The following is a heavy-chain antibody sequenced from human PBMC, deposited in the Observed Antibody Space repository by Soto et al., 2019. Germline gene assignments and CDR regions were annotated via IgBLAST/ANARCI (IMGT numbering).Heavy chain of an antibody. CDR2: ISWNSGSI. CDR3: AKDIREQLVVAASDAFDI. V-gene: IGHV3-9*01. CDR1: GFTFDDYA. J-gene: IGHJ3*02. D-gene: IGHD2-15*01. Sequence: GGSLRLSCAASGFTFDDYAMHWVRQAPGKGLEWVSGISWNSGSIGYADSVKGRFTISRDNAKNSLYLQMNSLRAEDTALYYCAKDIREQLVVAASDAFDIWGQGTMVTVSS.